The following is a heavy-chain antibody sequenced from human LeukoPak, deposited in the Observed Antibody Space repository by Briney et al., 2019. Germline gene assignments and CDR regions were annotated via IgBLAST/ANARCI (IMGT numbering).Heavy chain of an antibody. Sequence: PGGSLRLSCAVSGFTFSSYAMSWVRQAPGKGLEWVAVISYDGSNKYYADSVKGRFTISRDNSKNTLYLQMNSLRAEDTAVYYCAKVGSSGIFNWGAWRYFDYWGQGTLVTVSS. CDR2: ISYDGSNK. CDR3: AKVGSSGIFNWGAWRYFDY. D-gene: IGHD6-19*01. V-gene: IGHV3-30-3*01. J-gene: IGHJ4*02. CDR1: GFTFSSYA.